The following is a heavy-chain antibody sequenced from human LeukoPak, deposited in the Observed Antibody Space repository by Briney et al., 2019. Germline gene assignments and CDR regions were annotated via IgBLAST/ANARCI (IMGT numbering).Heavy chain of an antibody. J-gene: IGHJ4*02. Sequence: GGSLRLSCAASGFTFSSYSMNWVRQAPGKGLEWVSYISSSGSTIYYADSVKGRFTISRDNAKNSLYLQMNSLRAEDTAVYYCARDWDNYDSSGYYYATVDYWGQGTLVTVSS. V-gene: IGHV3-48*04. D-gene: IGHD3-22*01. CDR2: ISSSGSTI. CDR3: ARDWDNYDSSGYYYATVDY. CDR1: GFTFSSYS.